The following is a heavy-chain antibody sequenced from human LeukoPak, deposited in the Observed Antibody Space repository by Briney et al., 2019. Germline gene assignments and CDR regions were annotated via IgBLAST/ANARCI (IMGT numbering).Heavy chain of an antibody. CDR2: IYYSGST. J-gene: IGHJ6*02. Sequence: SETLSLTCTVSGGSISSSSYYWGWIRQPPGKGLEWIGSIYYSGSTYYNPSLKSRVTISVDTSKNQFSLKLSSVTAADTAVYYCARDLIGYCSSTSCYGRGDHGMDVWGQGTTVTVSS. CDR1: GGSISSSSYY. D-gene: IGHD2-2*01. CDR3: ARDLIGYCSSTSCYGRGDHGMDV. V-gene: IGHV4-39*07.